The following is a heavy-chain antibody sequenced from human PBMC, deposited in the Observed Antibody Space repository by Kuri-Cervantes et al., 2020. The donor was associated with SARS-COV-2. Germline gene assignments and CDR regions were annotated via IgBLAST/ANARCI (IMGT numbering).Heavy chain of an antibody. J-gene: IGHJ2*01. CDR2: IRYDGSNK. D-gene: IGHD3-3*01. CDR1: GFTFSSYG. CDR3: ARDRPYENTIFGVVPSHDWYFDL. Sequence: GGSLRLSCAASGFTFSSYGMHWVRQAPGKGLEWVAFIRYDGSNKYYADSVKGRFTISRDNSKNTLYLQMNSLRAEDTAVYYCARDRPYENTIFGVVPSHDWYFDLWGRGTLVTVSS. V-gene: IGHV3-30*02.